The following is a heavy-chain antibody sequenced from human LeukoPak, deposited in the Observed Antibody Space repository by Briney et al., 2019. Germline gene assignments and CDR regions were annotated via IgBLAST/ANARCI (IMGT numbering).Heavy chain of an antibody. V-gene: IGHV3-20*04. CDR3: AKGGYYDVDGFDI. J-gene: IGHJ3*02. Sequence: GGSLRLSCAASGFTFDDSVMSWVRQAPGKGLEWVSSINWNGGSTGYADSVTGPFTISRDNANCTLYLQMNSLRAEDTALYYCAKGGYYDVDGFDIWGQGTMVTVSS. CDR2: INWNGGST. D-gene: IGHD1-26*01. CDR1: GFTFDDSV.